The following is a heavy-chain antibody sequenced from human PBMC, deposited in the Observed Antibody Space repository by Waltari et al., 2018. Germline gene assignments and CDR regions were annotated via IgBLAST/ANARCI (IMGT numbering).Heavy chain of an antibody. Sequence: QVQLQESGPGLVKPSETMSLTCTVSGGSSSSYYSSRSRQPPGKGLEWIGYIYYSGSTNYNPSLKSRVTISVDTSKNQFSLKLSSVTAADTAVYYCARVGALVVPDGGAFDIWGQGTMVTVSS. V-gene: IGHV4-59*01. CDR1: GGSSSSYY. D-gene: IGHD2-15*01. CDR2: IYYSGST. CDR3: ARVGALVVPDGGAFDI. J-gene: IGHJ3*02.